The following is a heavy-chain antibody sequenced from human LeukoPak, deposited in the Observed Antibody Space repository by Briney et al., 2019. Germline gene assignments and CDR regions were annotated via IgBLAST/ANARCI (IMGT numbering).Heavy chain of an antibody. V-gene: IGHV1-69*05. CDR1: GGTFSSYA. J-gene: IGHJ4*02. Sequence: GSWVKVPCKTSGGTFSSYAITWVRQAPGQGLEWMGRIIPIFGTANYAQKFQGRVTITKDESTSTAYMELSSLTSEDTAVYYCARAIRYSSSWEYFDYWGQGTLVTVSS. D-gene: IGHD6-13*01. CDR3: ARAIRYSSSWEYFDY. CDR2: IIPIFGTA.